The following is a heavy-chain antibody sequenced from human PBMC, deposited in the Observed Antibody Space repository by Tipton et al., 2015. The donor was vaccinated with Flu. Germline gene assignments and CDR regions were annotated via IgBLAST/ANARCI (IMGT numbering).Heavy chain of an antibody. J-gene: IGHJ4*02. CDR1: GFSFNIYN. V-gene: IGHV3-30-3*01. Sequence: SLRLPCAASGFSFNIYNMHWVRQGPGKGLEWVAAISFDGSDRYYADSVKGRFTISRDNSKNTLYLQMNSLRAEDTAVYYCAKDYGSSWTYFDYWGQGTLVTVSS. CDR2: ISFDGSDR. CDR3: AKDYGSSWTYFDY. D-gene: IGHD6-13*01.